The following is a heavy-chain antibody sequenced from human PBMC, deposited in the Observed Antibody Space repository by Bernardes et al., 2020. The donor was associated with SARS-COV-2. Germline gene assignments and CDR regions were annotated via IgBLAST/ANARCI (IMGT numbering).Heavy chain of an antibody. CDR3: ASFQDIVVVVAASRDYYYYGMDG. D-gene: IGHD2-15*01. CDR2: ISSSSSYI. J-gene: IGHJ6*02. Sequence: GGSLRLSCAASGFTFSSYSMNWVRQAPGKGLEWVSSISSSSSYIYYADSVKGRFTISRDNAKNSLYLQMNSLRAEDTAVYYCASFQDIVVVVAASRDYYYYGMDGWSQGTTVNVAS. CDR1: GFTFSSYS. V-gene: IGHV3-21*01.